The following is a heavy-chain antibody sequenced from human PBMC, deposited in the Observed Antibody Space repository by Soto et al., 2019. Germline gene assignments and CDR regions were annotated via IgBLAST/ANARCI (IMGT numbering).Heavy chain of an antibody. CDR2: IIPIFGTA. J-gene: IGHJ5*02. V-gene: IGHV1-69*13. Sequence: SVKVSCKASGGTFSSYAISWVRQAPGQGLEWMGGIIPIFGTANYAQKFQGRVTITADESTSTAYMELSSLRSEDTAVYYCARVDSTGWYLGKRQSRGWFDPWGQGTQVTVSS. CDR1: GGTFSSYA. D-gene: IGHD6-19*01. CDR3: ARVDSTGWYLGKRQSRGWFDP.